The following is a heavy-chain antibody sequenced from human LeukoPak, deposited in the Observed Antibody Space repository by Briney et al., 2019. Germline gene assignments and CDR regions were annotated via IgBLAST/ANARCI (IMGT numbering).Heavy chain of an antibody. CDR3: ARQAVTGWFDP. D-gene: IGHD4-11*01. J-gene: IGHJ5*02. CDR1: GGSISSYY. Sequence: KSSENLSLTCTVSGGSISSYYWSWIRQPPGKGLEWIGYIYTSGSTNYNPSLKSRVTISVDTSKNQFSLKLSSVTAADTAVYYCARQAVTGWFDPWGQGTLVTVST. V-gene: IGHV4-4*09. CDR2: IYTSGST.